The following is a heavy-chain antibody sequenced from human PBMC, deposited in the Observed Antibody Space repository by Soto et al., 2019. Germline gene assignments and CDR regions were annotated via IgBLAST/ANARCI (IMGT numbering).Heavy chain of an antibody. CDR2: HNPQNGET. CDR3: VRDMGAALDNYYYHSWDG. CDR1: GYSFTAYR. Sequence: ASVKVSCKPSGYSFTAYRLHWVRQAPGRGLEWMGWHNPQNGETSSVRKFRDRITTTSDTSISTAYMDLSRLTSDDTATYYCVRDMGAALDNYYYHSWDGWGQGTTVTISS. V-gene: IGHV1-2*02. D-gene: IGHD3-16*01. J-gene: IGHJ6*01.